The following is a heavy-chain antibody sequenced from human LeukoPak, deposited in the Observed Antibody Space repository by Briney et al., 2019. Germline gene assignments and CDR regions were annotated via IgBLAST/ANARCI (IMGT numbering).Heavy chain of an antibody. CDR2: IYHNGNT. D-gene: IGHD3-10*01. Sequence: TSETLSFTCSVSSGSISTYYWSWIRPRPGKGLEWIGNIYHNGNTNYNPSLTRRATLSVDTSKNPSSLKLNSMTAAEPAVYFCAMSGTFLYIITHGSWGQGTLITLSS. CDR3: AMSGTFLYIITHGS. V-gene: IGHV4-59*12. CDR1: SGSISTYY. J-gene: IGHJ5*02.